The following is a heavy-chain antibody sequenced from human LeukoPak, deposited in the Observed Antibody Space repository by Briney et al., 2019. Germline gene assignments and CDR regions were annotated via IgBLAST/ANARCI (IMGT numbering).Heavy chain of an antibody. V-gene: IGHV3-64D*06. CDR2: IGSDGDGT. D-gene: IGHD1-14*01. CDR1: GFTFSSYG. Sequence: GGSLRLSCAASGFTFSSYGMHWVRQAPGKGLEHVSTIGSDGDGTYYADSVKDRFIISRDNSKNAVYLQMSSLRPEDTAVYYCVSPVFINFWGQGTLVTVSS. CDR3: VSPVFINF. J-gene: IGHJ4*01.